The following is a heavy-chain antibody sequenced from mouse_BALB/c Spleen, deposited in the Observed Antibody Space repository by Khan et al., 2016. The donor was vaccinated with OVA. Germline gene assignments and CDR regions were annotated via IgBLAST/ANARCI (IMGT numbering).Heavy chain of an antibody. CDR2: ISSGGSYT. D-gene: IGHD1-1*02. V-gene: IGHV5-6*01. CDR3: TRLAYYYNSEGFAY. CDR1: GFTFSTYG. J-gene: IGHJ3*01. Sequence: EVELVESGGDLVKPGGSLKLSCAASGFTFSTYGMSWVRQTPDKRLEWVATISSGGSYTSYVHSVKGRFTISRDNAKSPLYLQMSSLKSEDTAMYYCTRLAYYYNSEGFAYWGQGTLVTVSA.